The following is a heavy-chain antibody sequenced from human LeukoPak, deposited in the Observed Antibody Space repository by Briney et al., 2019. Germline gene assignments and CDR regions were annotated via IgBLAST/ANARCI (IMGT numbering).Heavy chain of an antibody. V-gene: IGHV4-39*07. CDR3: ARDSRIVVVIHDAFDI. D-gene: IGHD3-22*01. Sequence: SETLSLTCTVSGGSISSSSYYWGWIRQPPGKGLEWIGSIYYSGSTYYYPSLKFRVTISVATSKYQFSLKLSSVTAADTAVYYCARDSRIVVVIHDAFDIWGQGTMVTVSS. CDR1: GGSISSSSYY. J-gene: IGHJ3*02. CDR2: IYYSGST.